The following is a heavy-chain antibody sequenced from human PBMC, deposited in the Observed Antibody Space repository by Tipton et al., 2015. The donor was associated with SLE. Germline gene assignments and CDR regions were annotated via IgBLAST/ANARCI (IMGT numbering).Heavy chain of an antibody. Sequence: TLSLTCTVSGGSISTYYWCWIRQPAGKGLEWFGRLYTTVSANYHPSLKSRVTMSLDTSQNQFSLQLSSVTAADTAVYYCAREFLNPVTTVHYYFDLWGRGTLVTVSS. CDR3: AREFLNPVTTVHYYFDL. J-gene: IGHJ2*01. CDR1: GGSISTYY. V-gene: IGHV4-4*07. CDR2: LYTTVSA. D-gene: IGHD4-11*01.